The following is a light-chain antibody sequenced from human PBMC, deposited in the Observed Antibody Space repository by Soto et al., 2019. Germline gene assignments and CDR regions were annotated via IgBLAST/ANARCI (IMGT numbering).Light chain of an antibody. CDR2: GAS. CDR1: QSVSSSY. CDR3: QQYNSWPPVK. Sequence: EIVLTQSPGTLSLSPGERATLSCRASQSVSSSYVAWYQQRPGQAPRLVIYGASTRATGIPDRSSGGGSGTDFTLTISSLQSEDFAVYYCQQYNSWPPVKFGKGTRLEIK. J-gene: IGKJ5*01. V-gene: IGKV3-20*01.